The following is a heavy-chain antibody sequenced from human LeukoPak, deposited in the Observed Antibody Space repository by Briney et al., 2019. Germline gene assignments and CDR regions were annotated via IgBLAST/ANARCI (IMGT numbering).Heavy chain of an antibody. D-gene: IGHD3-9*01. V-gene: IGHV3-11*01. CDR1: GFTVSSNY. CDR2: ISSSGSTI. J-gene: IGHJ4*02. Sequence: GGSPRLSCAASGFTVSSNYMSWIRQAPRKGLEWVSYISSSGSTIYYADSVKGRFTISRDNAKNSLYLQMNSLRAEDTAVYYCARARAHYDILTGLIYYFDYWGQGTLVTVSS. CDR3: ARARAHYDILTGLIYYFDY.